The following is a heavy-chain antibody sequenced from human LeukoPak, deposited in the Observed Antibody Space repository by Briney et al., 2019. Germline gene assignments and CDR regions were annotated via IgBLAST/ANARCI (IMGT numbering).Heavy chain of an antibody. CDR3: ARISVVSGSGPLAY. CDR2: IRSGAYT. Sequence: GGSLRLSCAASGFTFSSYAMTWVRQAPGKGLEWVSTIRSGAYTYYADSVKGRLSVSRDNSKNTLYLEMNSLRAEDAAVYYCARISVVSGSGPLAYWGQGTLVTVSS. CDR1: GFTFSSYA. V-gene: IGHV3-23*01. D-gene: IGHD3-10*01. J-gene: IGHJ4*02.